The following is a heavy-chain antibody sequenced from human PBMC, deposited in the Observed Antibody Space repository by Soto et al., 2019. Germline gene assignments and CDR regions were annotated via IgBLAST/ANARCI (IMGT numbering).Heavy chain of an antibody. D-gene: IGHD4-17*01. Sequence: EVQLVESGGGLVQPGGSLRLSCAASGFSVSAYEMDWVRQAPGKGLEWVSFMSVSGYRTYYPDSVKGRFTISRDNAKNSLYLKMDSLRAEDTAVYSCTREGYGGDTDAFDLWGQGTMVTVSS. CDR2: MSVSGYRT. CDR1: GFSVSAYE. V-gene: IGHV3-48*03. CDR3: TREGYGGDTDAFDL. J-gene: IGHJ3*01.